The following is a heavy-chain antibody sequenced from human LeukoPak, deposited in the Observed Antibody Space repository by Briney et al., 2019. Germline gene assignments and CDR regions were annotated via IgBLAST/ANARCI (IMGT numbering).Heavy chain of an antibody. D-gene: IGHD5-18*01. CDR2: IIPIFGTA. CDR1: GGTFSSYA. CDR3: AYTAMVTTYYYDYMDV. J-gene: IGHJ6*03. V-gene: IGHV1-69*05. Sequence: SSVKLSCKASGGTFSSYAISWVRQAPGQGLEWMGGIIPIFGTANYAQKFQGRVTITTDESTSTAYMELSSLKSEDTAVYYWAYTAMVTTYYYDYMDVWGKGTTVTVSS.